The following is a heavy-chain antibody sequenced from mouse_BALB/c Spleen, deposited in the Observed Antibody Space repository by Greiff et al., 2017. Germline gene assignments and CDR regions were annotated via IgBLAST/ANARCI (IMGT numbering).Heavy chain of an antibody. D-gene: IGHD1-2*01. V-gene: IGHV1-7*01. CDR1: GYTFTSYW. J-gene: IGHJ1*01. CDR2: INPSTGYT. CDR3: AVTTATPYWYFDV. Sequence: QVQLQQSGAELAKPGASVKMSCKASGYTFTSYWMHWVKQRPGQGLEWIGYINPSTGYTEYNQKFKDKATLTADKSSSTAYMQLSSLTSEDSAVYYCAVTTATPYWYFDVWGAGTTVTVSS.